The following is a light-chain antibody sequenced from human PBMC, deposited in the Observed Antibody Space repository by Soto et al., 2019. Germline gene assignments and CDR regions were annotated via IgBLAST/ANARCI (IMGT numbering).Light chain of an antibody. CDR3: QQYGSSPTWT. Sequence: EIVLTQSPGTLSLSPGERATLSCRASQIVSSSYLAWYQQKPGQAPRLRIYGASSRATGIPDRFSGSGSGTDFTLTISRLEPEDFEVYYCQQYGSSPTWTFGQGTKVEIK. V-gene: IGKV3-20*01. CDR2: GAS. J-gene: IGKJ1*01. CDR1: QIVSSSY.